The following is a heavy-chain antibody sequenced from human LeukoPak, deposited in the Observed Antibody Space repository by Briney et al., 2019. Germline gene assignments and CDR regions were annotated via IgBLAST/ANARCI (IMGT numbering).Heavy chain of an antibody. J-gene: IGHJ4*02. D-gene: IGHD6-19*01. CDR1: GYTLPRHG. V-gene: IGHV1-18*04. Sequence: ASVTVSCQHSGYTLPRHGISWVGQAPRQALEWMGWISAYNGNTNYAQKLKARVTMTTDTSTSTAYMALRSPRSYDTAVYYCARGGGVGGTPHDYWGQGTMVTVSS. CDR2: ISAYNGNT. CDR3: ARGGGVGGTPHDY.